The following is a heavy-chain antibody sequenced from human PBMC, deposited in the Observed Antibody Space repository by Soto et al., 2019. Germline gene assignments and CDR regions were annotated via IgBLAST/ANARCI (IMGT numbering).Heavy chain of an antibody. CDR1: GFTFSSYA. CDR3: ARDGAGWFDP. V-gene: IGHV3-30-3*01. J-gene: IGHJ5*02. Sequence: PGGSLRLSCAASGFTFSSYAMHWVRQAPGKGLEWVAVISYDGSNRYYADSVKGRFTISRDNSKNTLYLQMNSLRAEDTAVYYCARDGAGWFDPWGQGTLVTVS. CDR2: ISYDGSNR.